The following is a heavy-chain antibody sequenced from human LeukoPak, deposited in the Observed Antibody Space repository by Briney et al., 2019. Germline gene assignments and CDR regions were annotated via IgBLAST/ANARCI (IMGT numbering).Heavy chain of an antibody. J-gene: IGHJ6*02. CDR2: IYTSGST. Sequence: TSETLSLTCTVSGGSISSYYWSWIRQPAGKGLEWIGRIYTSGSTNYNPSLKSRVTMSVDTSKNQFSLELSSVTAADTAVYYCARGLMVVRGVTSRYYYYGMDVWGQGTTVTVSS. D-gene: IGHD3-10*01. CDR1: GGSISSYY. CDR3: ARGLMVVRGVTSRYYYYGMDV. V-gene: IGHV4-4*07.